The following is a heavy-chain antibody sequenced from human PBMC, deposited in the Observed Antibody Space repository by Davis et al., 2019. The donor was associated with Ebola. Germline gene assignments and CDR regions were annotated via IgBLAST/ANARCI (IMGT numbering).Heavy chain of an antibody. CDR1: GFTFSSYA. V-gene: IGHV3-23*01. CDR3: ARDSDDYSFDY. J-gene: IGHJ4*02. D-gene: IGHD4-11*01. Sequence: GGSLRLSCAASGFTFSSYAMSWVRQAPGKGLEWVSAISGSGGSTYYADSVKGRFTISRDNSKNTLYLQMNSLRAEDTAVYSCARDSDDYSFDYWGQGTLVTVSS. CDR2: ISGSGGST.